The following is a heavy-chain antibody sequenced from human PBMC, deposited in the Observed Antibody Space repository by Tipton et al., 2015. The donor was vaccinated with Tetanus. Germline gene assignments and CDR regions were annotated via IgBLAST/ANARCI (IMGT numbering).Heavy chain of an antibody. J-gene: IGHJ5*02. V-gene: IGHV4-4*02. Sequence: TLSLTCAVSGGSIRSSNWWSWVRQTPGKGLEWIGEIYHSGTTNYNPSLKSRVTISVDTSKNQFSLNLRSVTAADTAVYYCARDQGGGRVVRLNWFDPWGQGTLVTVSS. CDR3: ARDQGGGRVVRLNWFDP. CDR2: IYHSGTT. CDR1: GGSIRSSNW. D-gene: IGHD6-6*01.